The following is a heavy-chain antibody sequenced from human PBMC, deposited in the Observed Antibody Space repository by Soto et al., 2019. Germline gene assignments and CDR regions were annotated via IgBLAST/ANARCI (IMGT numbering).Heavy chain of an antibody. CDR2: IYPGDSDT. J-gene: IGHJ4*02. D-gene: IGHD6-19*01. CDR1: GYSLTNYW. CDR3: ARHFSGWLQGTFAS. V-gene: IGHV5-51*01. Sequence: PGESLKISRNGPGYSLTNYWIGRVRQMPGKGLEWMGIIYPGDSDTRYSPSFQGQVTISADKSINTAYLQWSSLKASDTAMYYCARHFSGWLQGTFASWGQGTLVTVSS.